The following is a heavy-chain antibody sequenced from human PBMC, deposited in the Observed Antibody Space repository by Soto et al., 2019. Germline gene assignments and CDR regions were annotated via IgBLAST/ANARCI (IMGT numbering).Heavy chain of an antibody. CDR2: ISSSSSYI. J-gene: IGHJ4*02. CDR1: GFTFSSYS. D-gene: IGHD3-3*01. CDR3: ASEPPPGGDFWSGSDY. Sequence: GGSLRLSCAASGFTFSSYSMNWVRQAPGKGLEWVSSISSSSSYIYYADSVKGRFTISRDNAKNSLYLQMNSLRAEDTAVYYCASEPPPGGDFWSGSDYWGQGTLVTVSS. V-gene: IGHV3-21*01.